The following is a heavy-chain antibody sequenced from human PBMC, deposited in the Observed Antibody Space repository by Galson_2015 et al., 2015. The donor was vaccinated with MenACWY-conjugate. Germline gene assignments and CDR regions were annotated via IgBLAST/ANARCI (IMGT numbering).Heavy chain of an antibody. CDR2: ISYDGSNK. D-gene: IGHD3-22*01. J-gene: IGHJ4*02. CDR3: AKSGGTMIERIDY. V-gene: IGHV3-30*18. CDR1: GFTFSSYG. Sequence: SLRLSYAASGFTFSSYGMHWVRQAPGKGLEWVAVISYDGSNKYYADSVKGRFTISRDNSKNTLYLQMNSLRAEDTAVYYCAKSGGTMIERIDYWGQGTLVTVSS.